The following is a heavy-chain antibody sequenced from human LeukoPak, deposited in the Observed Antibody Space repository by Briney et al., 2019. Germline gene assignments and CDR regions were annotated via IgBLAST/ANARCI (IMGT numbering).Heavy chain of an antibody. D-gene: IGHD3-22*01. CDR3: ARRLNYYDSSGAVDY. CDR2: ISSSGSYI. CDR1: GFIFSTYN. J-gene: IGHJ4*02. V-gene: IGHV3-21*01. Sequence: GGSLRLSCAASGFIFSTYNIDWVRQAPGKGLEWVSSISSSGSYIYYADSVKGRFTISRDNAKNSLYLQMNSLRAEDTAVYYCARRLNYYDSSGAVDYWGQGTLVTVSS.